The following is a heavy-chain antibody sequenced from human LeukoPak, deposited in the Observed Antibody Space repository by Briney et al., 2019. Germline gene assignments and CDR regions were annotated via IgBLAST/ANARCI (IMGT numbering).Heavy chain of an antibody. V-gene: IGHV3-23*01. J-gene: IGHJ4*02. Sequence: GGSLRLSCVASGFPFRSYAMNWVRQAPGKGLEWVSVISGSGGGGTYYADSVKGRFTISRDNSKNTLYLEMNSLRADDTAVYYCAKDWDSWGQGTLVTASS. D-gene: IGHD1-26*01. CDR2: ISGSGGGGT. CDR1: GFPFRSYA. CDR3: AKDWDS.